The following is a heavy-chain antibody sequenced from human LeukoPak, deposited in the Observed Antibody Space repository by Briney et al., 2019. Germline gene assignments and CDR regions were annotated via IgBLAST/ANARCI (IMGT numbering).Heavy chain of an antibody. Sequence: PGGSLRLSCAASGFTFSSYAMHWVRQAPGKGLEWVAVISYDGSNKYYADSVKGRFTISRDNSKNTLYLQMSNLRAEDTAVYYCAREGSDSRGYFLDFWGQGTLVTVSS. CDR1: GFTFSSYA. D-gene: IGHD3-22*01. V-gene: IGHV3-30*04. CDR3: AREGSDSRGYFLDF. CDR2: ISYDGSNK. J-gene: IGHJ4*02.